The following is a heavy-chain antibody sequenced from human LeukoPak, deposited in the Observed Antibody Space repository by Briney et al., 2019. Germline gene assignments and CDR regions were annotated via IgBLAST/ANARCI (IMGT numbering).Heavy chain of an antibody. D-gene: IGHD2/OR15-2a*01. J-gene: IGHJ3*01. Sequence: PGGSLRLSCAASGFTFSGSAIHWVRQASGKGLEWVGRIRGKANNYATVYAASVKGRFTISRDDSKNTAYLQMNSLKTEDTALYCCSRHLRGIQYYMDVWGQGTMVTVSS. CDR3: SRHLRGIQYYMDV. CDR2: IRGKANNYAT. CDR1: GFTFSGSA. V-gene: IGHV3-73*01.